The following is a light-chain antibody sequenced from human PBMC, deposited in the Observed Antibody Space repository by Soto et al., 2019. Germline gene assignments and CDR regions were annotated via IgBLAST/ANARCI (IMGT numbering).Light chain of an antibody. CDR1: QSVSSN. CDR2: EAS. V-gene: IGKV3-15*01. J-gene: IGKJ4*01. CDR3: QQYDDWLRLT. Sequence: DIVMTQSPATLSVSPGARAPLSCRASQSVSSNLAWYQQKPGQSPRLLIYEASARATGIPARFSGSGSGTEFTLTISSLQSEDFAVYFCQQYDDWLRLTFGGGTKVDIK.